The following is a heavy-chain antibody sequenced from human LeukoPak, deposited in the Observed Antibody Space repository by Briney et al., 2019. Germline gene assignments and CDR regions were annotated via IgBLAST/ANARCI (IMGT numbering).Heavy chain of an antibody. Sequence: GGSLRLSCEVSGFTFSSYHMNWVRQAPGKGLEWVSSISSRSRYIYYADSMTGRFTISRDNAKNSLYLQMHSLRAEDTAMYYCARRAATERGHSYGLDYWGQGTLVTVSS. CDR3: ARRAATERGHSYGLDY. J-gene: IGHJ4*02. D-gene: IGHD5-18*01. CDR2: ISSRSRYI. V-gene: IGHV3-21*01. CDR1: GFTFSSYH.